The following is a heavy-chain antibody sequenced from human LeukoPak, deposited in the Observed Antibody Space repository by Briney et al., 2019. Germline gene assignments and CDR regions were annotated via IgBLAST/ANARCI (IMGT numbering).Heavy chain of an antibody. D-gene: IGHD1-20*01. V-gene: IGHV3-53*01. CDR1: GFTVSSKY. J-gene: IGHJ4*02. CDR3: AREGITGTTSPYFDY. Sequence: GGSLRLSCAASGFTVSSKYMSWVRQAPGKGLEWVSVIYSGGSTYYADPVKGRFTISRDNSKNTLYLQMNSLRAEDTAVYSCAREGITGTTSPYFDYWGQGTLVTVSS. CDR2: IYSGGST.